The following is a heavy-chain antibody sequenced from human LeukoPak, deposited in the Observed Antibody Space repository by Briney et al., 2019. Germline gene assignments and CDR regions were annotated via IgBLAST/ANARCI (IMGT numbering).Heavy chain of an antibody. CDR3: GRDGYCSSTSCSLDYFDY. V-gene: IGHV4-4*07. CDR2: IYTSGST. J-gene: IGHJ4*02. Sequence: SETLSLTCTVSGGSISSYYWSWIRQPAGRGLEWIGRIYTSGSTNYNPSLKSRVAMSVDTSKNQFSLKLSSVTAADTAVYYCGRDGYCSSTSCSLDYFDYWGQGTLVTVSS. CDR1: GGSISSYY. D-gene: IGHD2-2*03.